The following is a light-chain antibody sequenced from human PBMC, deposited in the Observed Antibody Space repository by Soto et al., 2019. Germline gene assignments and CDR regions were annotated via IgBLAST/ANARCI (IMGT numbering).Light chain of an antibody. Sequence: EIVLTQSPATLSLSPGERATLSCRASQSVTKYFAWYKQKPGQAPRLLIYDTSHRATGIPGRFSGSGSGTHFTLTISSLEAEDSGIYYCQQGYNLLTFGGGTKGEIK. CDR2: DTS. V-gene: IGKV3-11*01. CDR3: QQGYNLLT. J-gene: IGKJ4*01. CDR1: QSVTKY.